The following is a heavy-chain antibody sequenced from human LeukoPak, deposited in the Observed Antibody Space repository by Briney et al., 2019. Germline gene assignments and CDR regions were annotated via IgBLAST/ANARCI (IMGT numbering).Heavy chain of an antibody. V-gene: IGHV5-51*01. CDR2: IYPGDSDT. D-gene: IGHD6-13*01. Sequence: GESLKISCKISGYRLTDNWIGWVRQVPGKGLEWMGLIYPGDSDTRYSPSFQGQVTFSVDMSISTAYLQLSGLRASDTAMYYCARQFSQQTPFDYWGQGTLVTVSS. CDR3: ARQFSQQTPFDY. CDR1: GYRLTDNW. J-gene: IGHJ4*02.